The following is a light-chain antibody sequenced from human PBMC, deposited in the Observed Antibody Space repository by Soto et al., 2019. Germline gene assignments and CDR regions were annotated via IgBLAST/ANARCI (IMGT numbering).Light chain of an antibody. CDR1: QSISSW. CDR3: QQYNSYPHS. Sequence: DIQMTQSPSTLAASVGDRVTITCRASQSISSWLAWYQQKPGKAPKLLIYKASSLESGVPSRFSGSGSGTEFTLTSSSLQPDDFATYYCQQYNSYPHSFGQGTKVEIK. V-gene: IGKV1-5*03. CDR2: KAS. J-gene: IGKJ1*01.